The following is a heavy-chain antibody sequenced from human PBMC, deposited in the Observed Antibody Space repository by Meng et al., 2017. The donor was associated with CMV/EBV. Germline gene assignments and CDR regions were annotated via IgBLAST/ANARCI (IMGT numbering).Heavy chain of an antibody. CDR1: GFTFSSYS. CDR2: ISSSSSYI. J-gene: IGHJ6*02. V-gene: IGHV3-21*01. Sequence: GESLKISCAASGFTFSSYSMNWVRQAPGKGLEWVSSISSSSSYIYYADSVKGRFTISRDNAKNSLYLQMNSLRAEDTAVYYCARVCNTSPYYDFWSGYFSADVYGMDAWGQGTTVTVSS. D-gene: IGHD3-3*01. CDR3: ARVCNTSPYYDFWSGYFSADVYGMDA.